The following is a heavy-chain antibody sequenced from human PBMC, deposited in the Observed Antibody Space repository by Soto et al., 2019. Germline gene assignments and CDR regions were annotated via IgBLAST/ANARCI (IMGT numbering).Heavy chain of an antibody. J-gene: IGHJ6*02. V-gene: IGHV1-69*06. D-gene: IGHD6-13*01. Sequence: SVKVSCKASGGTFSSYAISWVRQAPGQGLEWMGGIIPIFGTANYAQKFQGRVTITADKSTSTAYMELSSLRSEGTAVYYCARDMDGSSWYYYYGMDVWGQGTTVTVSS. CDR2: IIPIFGTA. CDR3: ARDMDGSSWYYYYGMDV. CDR1: GGTFSSYA.